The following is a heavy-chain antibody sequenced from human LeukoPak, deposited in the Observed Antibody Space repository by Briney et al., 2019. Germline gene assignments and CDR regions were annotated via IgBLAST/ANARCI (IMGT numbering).Heavy chain of an antibody. CDR2: IYSSGSA. Sequence: PSETLSLTCTVSRASINNNFWTWIRQPPGKGLEWIGYIYSSGSANYNPSLQSRVIISGDTSKNQISLNLTSVTAADTAVYFCARHRDYYDTWGHGTLVTVSS. CDR3: ARHRDYYDT. D-gene: IGHD3-22*01. J-gene: IGHJ4*01. V-gene: IGHV4-59*08. CDR1: RASINNNF.